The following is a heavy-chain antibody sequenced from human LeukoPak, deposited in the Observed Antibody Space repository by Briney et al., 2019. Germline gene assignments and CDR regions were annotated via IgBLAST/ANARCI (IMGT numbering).Heavy chain of an antibody. CDR2: IKTDGSST. CDR3: ARERSSGWSDY. D-gene: IGHD6-19*01. Sequence: QPGGSLSLSCAASGFTFSSYWMDWVRQAPGKGLVWVSRIKTDGSSTSYADSVKGRFTISRDNAKNTLHMQMNSLRAEDTAVYYCARERSSGWSDYWGQGTLVTVSS. V-gene: IGHV3-74*01. CDR1: GFTFSSYW. J-gene: IGHJ4*02.